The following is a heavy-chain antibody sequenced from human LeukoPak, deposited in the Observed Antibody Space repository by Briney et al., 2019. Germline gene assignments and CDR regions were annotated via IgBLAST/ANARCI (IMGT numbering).Heavy chain of an antibody. CDR2: FSTRGII. CDR1: GGPISGYY. J-gene: IGHJ4*02. V-gene: IGHV4-4*07. CDR3: ARDLDGDSFYFDN. Sequence: SETLSLTCTVSGGPISGYYWSWIRQLAGKGLEWIGRFSTRGIINYNPSLKSRVTMSVDTSKNHFSLKLRSVTAADTAVYYCARDLDGDSFYFDNWGQGTLVTVSS. D-gene: IGHD7-27*01.